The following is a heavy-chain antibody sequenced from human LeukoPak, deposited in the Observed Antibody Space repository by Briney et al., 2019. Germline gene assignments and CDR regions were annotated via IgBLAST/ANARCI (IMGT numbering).Heavy chain of an antibody. CDR1: GFTFSSYG. CDR3: AKVYGVAGIDY. V-gene: IGHV3-30*02. D-gene: IGHD6-19*01. Sequence: TGGSLRLSCAASGFTFSSYGMYWVRQAPGKGLEWVAFIRYEGSNEYYADSAKGRFTISRDNSKNTLYLQMNSLRGEDTAVYYCAKVYGVAGIDYWGQGTLVTVSS. CDR2: IRYEGSNE. J-gene: IGHJ4*02.